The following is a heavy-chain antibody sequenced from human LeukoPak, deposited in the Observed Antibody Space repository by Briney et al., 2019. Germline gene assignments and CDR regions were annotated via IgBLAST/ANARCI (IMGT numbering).Heavy chain of an antibody. CDR1: GYTLTELS. CDR3: ATDGHGVTASPYYFDY. Sequence: ASVKVSCKVSGYTLTELSMHWVRQAPGKGLEWMGGCDPEDGETIYAQKFQGRVTMTEDTSTDTAYMELSSLRSEDTAVYYCATDGHGVTASPYYFDYWGQGTLVTVSS. J-gene: IGHJ4*02. V-gene: IGHV1-24*01. D-gene: IGHD2-21*02. CDR2: CDPEDGET.